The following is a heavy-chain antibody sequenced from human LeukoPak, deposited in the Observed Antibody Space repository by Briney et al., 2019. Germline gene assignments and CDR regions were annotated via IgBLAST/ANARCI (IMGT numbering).Heavy chain of an antibody. J-gene: IGHJ4*02. CDR2: TYPVDSDT. D-gene: IGHD2-2*01. V-gene: IGHV5-51*01. Sequence: GESLKISCRGFGYSFTNYWIGWVRQMPGKGLEWVGITYPVDSDTRYSPAFQGQVTVSADKSISTAHLQWSSLKASDTAMYYCVRHRAFSTWSNFDFWGQGTLVTVSS. CDR1: GYSFTNYW. CDR3: VRHRAFSTWSNFDF.